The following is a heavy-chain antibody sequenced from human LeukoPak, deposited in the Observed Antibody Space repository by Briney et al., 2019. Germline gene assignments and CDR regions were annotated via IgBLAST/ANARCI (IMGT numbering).Heavy chain of an antibody. CDR3: AHRLRGYNWNDGIIDY. J-gene: IGHJ4*02. Sequence: SGPTLVNPTQTLTLTCTFSGFALSTSGVGVGWIRQPPGKVLECLALIYWDDDKRYSPSLKTRLTITKDTSRNQVVLTMTNMDPVDTATYYCAHRLRGYNWNDGIIDYWGQGTLVTVSS. V-gene: IGHV2-5*02. CDR2: IYWDDDK. D-gene: IGHD1-1*01. CDR1: GFALSTSGVG.